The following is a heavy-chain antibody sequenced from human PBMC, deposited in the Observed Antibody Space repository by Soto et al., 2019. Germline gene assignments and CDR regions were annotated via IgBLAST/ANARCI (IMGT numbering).Heavy chain of an antibody. CDR3: ARGQQQLVPYYYYGMDV. Sequence: ASVKVSCKASGYTFTSYGISWVRQAPGQGLEWMGWISAYNGNTNYAQKLQGRVTMTTDTSTSTAYMELRSLRSDDTAVYYCARGQQQLVPYYYYGMDVWGQGTTVTV. CDR2: ISAYNGNT. V-gene: IGHV1-18*04. J-gene: IGHJ6*02. D-gene: IGHD6-13*01. CDR1: GYTFTSYG.